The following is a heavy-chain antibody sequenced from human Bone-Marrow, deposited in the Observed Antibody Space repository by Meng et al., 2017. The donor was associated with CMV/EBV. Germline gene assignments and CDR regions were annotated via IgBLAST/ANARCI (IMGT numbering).Heavy chain of an antibody. J-gene: IGHJ4*02. Sequence: QGQLQQWGAGLLKPSETMSLTCAVYGGSLSGYYWSWIRQPPGKGLEWIGEINHSGSTTYNPSLKSRVTISVDTSKNQFSLKLSSVTAADTAVYYCARAQAVAGRFCVYWGQGTLVTVSS. CDR2: INHSGST. V-gene: IGHV4-34*01. CDR3: ARAQAVAGRFCVY. CDR1: GGSLSGYY. D-gene: IGHD6-19*01.